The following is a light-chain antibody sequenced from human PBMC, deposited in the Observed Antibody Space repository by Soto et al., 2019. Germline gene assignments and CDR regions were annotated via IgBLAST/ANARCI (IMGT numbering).Light chain of an antibody. CDR3: QQRSNWPPSLS. Sequence: EIVLTQSPATLSLSPGERATLSCRASQSVGYFLAWYQQKPGQAPRLLIYDASNRATGVPARFTGSGSGTDFTLTISSLEPEAFAVYYCQQRSNWPPSLSFGGGTRVEI. CDR2: DAS. J-gene: IGKJ4*01. CDR1: QSVGYF. V-gene: IGKV3-11*01.